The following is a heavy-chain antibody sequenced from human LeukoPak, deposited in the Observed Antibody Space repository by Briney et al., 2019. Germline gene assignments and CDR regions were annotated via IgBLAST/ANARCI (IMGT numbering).Heavy chain of an antibody. CDR1: GGTFSSYA. CDR3: ASGGYCSGGSCTSYYMDV. D-gene: IGHD2-15*01. V-gene: IGHV1-69*05. Sequence: SVKVSCKASGGTFSSYAISWVRQAPGQGLEWMGRIIPIFGTANYAQKFQGRVTITTDESTSTAYMELSSLRSEDTAVYYCASGGYCSGGSCTSYYMDVWGKGTTVTVSS. J-gene: IGHJ6*03. CDR2: IIPIFGTA.